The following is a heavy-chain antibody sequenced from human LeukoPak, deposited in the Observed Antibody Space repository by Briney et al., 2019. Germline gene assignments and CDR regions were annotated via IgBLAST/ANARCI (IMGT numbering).Heavy chain of an antibody. CDR1: GGTFSSYA. CDR2: ISAYNGNT. J-gene: IGHJ4*02. D-gene: IGHD2-2*01. CDR3: ARVPSVVVVPAALDY. V-gene: IGHV1-18*01. Sequence: ASVKVSCKASGGTFSSYAISWVRQAPGQGLEWMGWISAYNGNTNYAQKLQGRVTMTTDTFTSTAYMELRSLRSDDTAVYYCARVPSVVVVPAALDYWGQGTLVTVSS.